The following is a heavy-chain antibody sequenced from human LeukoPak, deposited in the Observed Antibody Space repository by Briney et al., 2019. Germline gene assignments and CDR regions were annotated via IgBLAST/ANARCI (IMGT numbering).Heavy chain of an antibody. CDR1: GYTFTSYG. Sequence: ASVKVSCKASGYTFTSYGISWVRQAPGQGLEWMGWISAYNGNTNYAQKLQGRVTMTTDTSTSTAYMELRSLRSDDTAVYYCARDLVRPSYSSSWYPLGFDPWGQGTLVTVSS. CDR3: ARDLVRPSYSSSWYPLGFDP. J-gene: IGHJ5*02. CDR2: ISAYNGNT. D-gene: IGHD6-13*01. V-gene: IGHV1-18*01.